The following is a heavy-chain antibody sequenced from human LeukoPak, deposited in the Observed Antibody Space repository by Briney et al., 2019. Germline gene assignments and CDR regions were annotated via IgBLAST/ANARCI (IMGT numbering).Heavy chain of an antibody. J-gene: IGHJ3*02. CDR2: IIPIFGTA. CDR1: GGTFSSYA. Sequence: EASVKVSCKASGGTFSSYAISWVRQAPGQGLEWMGGIIPIFGTANYAQKFQGRVTITADESTSTAYMELSSLRSEDTAVYYCATPRAEYQLLYVNAFDIWGQGTMVTVSS. D-gene: IGHD2-2*02. V-gene: IGHV1-69*13. CDR3: ATPRAEYQLLYVNAFDI.